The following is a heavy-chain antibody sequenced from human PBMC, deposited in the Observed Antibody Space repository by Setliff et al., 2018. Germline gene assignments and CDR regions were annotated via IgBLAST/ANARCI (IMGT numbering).Heavy chain of an antibody. CDR2: ISPVGST. J-gene: IGHJ4*02. V-gene: IGHV4-34*01. CDR3: ARGGTFRYFDF. CDR1: GGSGSFSAYY. Sequence: PSETLSLTCGVSGGSGSFSAYYWSWIRQPPGKGLEWIGEISPVGSTIYNPSLRGRVTISVDTSKNQFSLKLRSVTAADTAVYYCARGGTFRYFDFWGQGAPVTVSS.